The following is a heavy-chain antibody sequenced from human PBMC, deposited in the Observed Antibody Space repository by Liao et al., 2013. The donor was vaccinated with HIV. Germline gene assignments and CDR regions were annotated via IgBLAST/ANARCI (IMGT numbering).Heavy chain of an antibody. CDR3: ARGLTGGIRYYFDY. Sequence: QVQLQESGPGLVKPSETLSLTCTVSGGSISSYYWSWIRQPAGKGLEWIGRIYTSGSTNYNPSLKSRVSMSVDTSKNQFSLMLSSVTAADTAVYYCARGLTGGIRYYFDYWGQGTLVTVSS. CDR2: IYTSGST. D-gene: IGHD7-27*01. CDR1: GGSISSYY. J-gene: IGHJ4*02. V-gene: IGHV4-4*07.